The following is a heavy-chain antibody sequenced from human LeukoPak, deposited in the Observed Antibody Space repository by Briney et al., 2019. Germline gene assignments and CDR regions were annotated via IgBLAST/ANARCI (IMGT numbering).Heavy chain of an antibody. D-gene: IGHD4-17*01. CDR1: GYTFTSYD. J-gene: IGHJ4*02. Sequence: ASVTVSCKASGYTFTSYDINWVRQATGQGLEWMGWMNPNSGNTGYAQKFQGRVTITRNTSISTAYMELSSLRSEDTAVYYCARGLRYYGDYPDYWGQGTLVTVSS. V-gene: IGHV1-8*03. CDR2: MNPNSGNT. CDR3: ARGLRYYGDYPDY.